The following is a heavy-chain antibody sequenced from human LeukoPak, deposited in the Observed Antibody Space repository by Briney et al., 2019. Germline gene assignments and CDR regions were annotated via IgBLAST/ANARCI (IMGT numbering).Heavy chain of an antibody. D-gene: IGHD4-23*01. Sequence: GRSLRLSCAASGFTFSSYGMHWVRQAPGKGLEGVAVILSDGTSEYYADSVKGRFTISRDNSKDTLYLQMDSLRAEDTAVYYCARWGPGKVDDYWGQGTLVTVSS. CDR2: ILSDGTSE. V-gene: IGHV3-33*01. J-gene: IGHJ4*02. CDR1: GFTFSSYG. CDR3: ARWGPGKVDDY.